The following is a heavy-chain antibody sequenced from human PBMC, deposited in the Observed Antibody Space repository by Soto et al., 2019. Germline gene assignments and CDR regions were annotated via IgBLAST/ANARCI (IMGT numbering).Heavy chain of an antibody. CDR3: ARVNRHCIGTNCYAGWFAP. Sequence: QVQLQESGPGLVKPSQTLSLTCTVSGGSISSGDYYWSWIRQPPGKGLECIGYIYYSGSTYYKPSLKSRITVSVDMSTTQFSLQLSSVTAADTAVYYCARVNRHCIGTNCYAGWFAPWGQGTLVTVSS. D-gene: IGHD2-2*01. J-gene: IGHJ5*02. V-gene: IGHV4-30-4*01. CDR1: GGSISSGDYY. CDR2: IYYSGST.